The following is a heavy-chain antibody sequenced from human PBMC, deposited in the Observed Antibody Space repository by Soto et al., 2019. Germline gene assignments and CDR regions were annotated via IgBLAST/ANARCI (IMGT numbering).Heavy chain of an antibody. Sequence: QVQLVQSGAEVKKPGASVKVSCKASGYTFTSYGISWVRQAPGQGLEWMGWISGNNGNTNDAQKLQDRVTMTTDTSTSTAYMELRSLRSDDTAVYYCAIDKSGTYYGTFDYWGQGTLVTVSA. CDR2: ISGNNGNT. CDR1: GYTFTSYG. J-gene: IGHJ4*02. V-gene: IGHV1-18*01. CDR3: AIDKSGTYYGTFDY. D-gene: IGHD1-26*01.